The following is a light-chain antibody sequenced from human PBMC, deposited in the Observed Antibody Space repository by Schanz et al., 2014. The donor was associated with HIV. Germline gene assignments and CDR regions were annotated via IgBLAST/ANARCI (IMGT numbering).Light chain of an antibody. CDR2: GVR. Sequence: QSALTQPSSVSGSPGQSIPLSCTGTSSDVGGYNYPPRYQQPPGQAPKLMIYGVRHRPSGVSNRFSGSKSGITASLTISGLQADDEADYYCNSYTSSGTEIFGGGTKLTVL. CDR3: NSYTSSGTEI. V-gene: IGLV2-14*03. CDR1: SSDVGGYNY. J-gene: IGLJ2*01.